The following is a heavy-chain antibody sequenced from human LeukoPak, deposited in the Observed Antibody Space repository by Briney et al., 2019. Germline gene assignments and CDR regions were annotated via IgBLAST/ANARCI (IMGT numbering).Heavy chain of an antibody. J-gene: IGHJ4*02. V-gene: IGHV3-30*02. CDR1: GFDFSNNG. CDR3: VKSTDYPGFDF. Sequence: QAGGSLRLSCGASGFDFSNNGMHWVRQAPGKGLEWVAFIRYVGNNEYYADSVKGRFTISRDNSKNTLYLQMDSLRREDTAVYYCVKSTDYPGFDFWGQGTLVTVSS. CDR2: IRYVGNNE. D-gene: IGHD2-8*02.